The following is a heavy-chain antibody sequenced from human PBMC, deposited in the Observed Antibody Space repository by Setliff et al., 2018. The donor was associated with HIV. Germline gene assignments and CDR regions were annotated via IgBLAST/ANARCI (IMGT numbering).Heavy chain of an antibody. J-gene: IGHJ4*02. CDR2: IYYNGRP. D-gene: IGHD3-9*01. V-gene: IGHV4-59*01. CDR3: ARKHLTNALDY. CDR1: NGSISTYY. Sequence: SSETLSLTCTVSNGSISTYYWSWIRQPPGKRLEWIGYIYYNGRPTYNPSLKSLVTMSVDTSENQFSLRLTSVTAADTAVYFCARKHLTNALDYWGQGTLVTVSS.